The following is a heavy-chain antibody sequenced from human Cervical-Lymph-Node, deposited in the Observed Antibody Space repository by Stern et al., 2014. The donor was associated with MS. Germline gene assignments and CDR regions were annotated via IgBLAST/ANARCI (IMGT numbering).Heavy chain of an antibody. CDR3: AKENMFFYGSGNYGGYFDY. CDR2: ISDSGNT. CDR1: GDSVSSYY. Sequence: QVQLQESGPGLVKPSEALSLTCTVSGDSVSSYYWSWIRQPPGKGLEWIGYISDSGNTNYNPSLKSRVTISVDTSKNQFSLKLSSVTAADTAVYYCAKENMFFYGSGNYGGYFDYWGQGTLITVSS. D-gene: IGHD3-10*01. V-gene: IGHV4-59*02. J-gene: IGHJ4*02.